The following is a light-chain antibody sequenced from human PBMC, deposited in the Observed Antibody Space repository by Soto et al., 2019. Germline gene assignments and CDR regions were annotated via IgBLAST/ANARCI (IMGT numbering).Light chain of an antibody. CDR2: GAT. CDR3: QQYRSSVT. Sequence: EIVLTQAPATLSLSPGERATLSCRASQSVSNNDASWYQQKPHQAPRLLIYGATNRAAVIPGRFSSSGCGADFTLTISILEPEDFAVYYYQQYRSSVTFGRGTKVDIK. V-gene: IGKV3-20*01. CDR1: QSVSNND. J-gene: IGKJ4*02.